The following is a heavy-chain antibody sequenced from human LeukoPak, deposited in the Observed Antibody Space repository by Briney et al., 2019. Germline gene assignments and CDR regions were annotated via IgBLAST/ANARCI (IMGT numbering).Heavy chain of an antibody. J-gene: IGHJ4*02. Sequence: SETLSLTCSVSGGSISNSSYYWGWIRRPPGKGLEWIGTIYYSGSTYHNPSLKSRVIISVDTSKNQFSLKLSSVTAADTAVYYCARQRSKYYYENYWGQGTLVTVSS. CDR3: ARQRSKYYYENY. CDR1: GGSISNSSYY. D-gene: IGHD3-22*01. V-gene: IGHV4-39*01. CDR2: IYYSGST.